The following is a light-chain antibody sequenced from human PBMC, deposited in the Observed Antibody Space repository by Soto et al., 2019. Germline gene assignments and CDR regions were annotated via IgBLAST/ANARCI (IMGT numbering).Light chain of an antibody. Sequence: EVVLTQSPGTVSLSPGERATLSCRASQSVTSNYLAWYQQKPGQAPRLLIYAASSRATGIPDRFSGSGSGTDFTLSISRLEPEDFAVYYCHQYGSSITWTFGKGTKGEIK. CDR2: AAS. CDR3: HQYGSSITWT. V-gene: IGKV3-20*01. J-gene: IGKJ1*01. CDR1: QSVTSNY.